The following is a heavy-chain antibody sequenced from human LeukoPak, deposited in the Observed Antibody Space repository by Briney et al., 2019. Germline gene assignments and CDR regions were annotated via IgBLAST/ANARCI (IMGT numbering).Heavy chain of an antibody. CDR3: ARDSQYSSSWYWFDP. CDR2: ISAYNGNT. V-gene: IGHV1-18*01. Sequence: ASVTVSFKASGYTFTSYGISWVRQAPGQGLEWMGWISAYNGNTNYAQKLQGRVTMTTDTSTSTAYMELRSLRSDDTAVYYCARDSQYSSSWYWFDPWGQGTLVTVSS. J-gene: IGHJ5*02. D-gene: IGHD6-13*01. CDR1: GYTFTSYG.